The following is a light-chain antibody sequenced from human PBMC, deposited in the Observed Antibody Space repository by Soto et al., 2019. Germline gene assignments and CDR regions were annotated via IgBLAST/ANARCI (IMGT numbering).Light chain of an antibody. CDR2: DNN. V-gene: IGLV1-51*01. CDR3: AAWDDSLNGVV. J-gene: IGLJ2*01. CDR1: SSNIRNNY. Sequence: QAVLTQPPSVSAAPGQTVTISCSGSSSNIRNNYVSWYQQVPGTAPKLLIYDNNKRPSGIPDRFSGSKSGTSASLAISGLQSEDEADYYCAAWDDSLNGVVFGGGTKLTVL.